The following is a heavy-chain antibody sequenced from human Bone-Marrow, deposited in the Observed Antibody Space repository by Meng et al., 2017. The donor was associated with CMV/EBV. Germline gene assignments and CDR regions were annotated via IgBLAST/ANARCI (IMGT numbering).Heavy chain of an antibody. Sequence: GESLKISCAASGFTFSSYWMSWVRQAPGKGLEWVANIKQDGSEKYYVDSVKGRFTISRDNAKNSLYLQMNSLRAEDTAVYYCARDVVNYDFWSGYYYYYYGMDVWGQGTTVTVSS. CDR1: GFTFSSYW. V-gene: IGHV3-7*01. J-gene: IGHJ6*02. CDR2: IKQDGSEK. D-gene: IGHD3-3*01. CDR3: ARDVVNYDFWSGYYYYYYGMDV.